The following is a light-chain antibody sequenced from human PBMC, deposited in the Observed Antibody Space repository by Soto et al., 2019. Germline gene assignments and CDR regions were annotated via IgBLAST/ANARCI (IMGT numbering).Light chain of an antibody. J-gene: IGKJ5*01. CDR2: GAS. CDR1: QSVSSSY. CDR3: QQYGSSPPIT. V-gene: IGKV3-20*01. Sequence: EIMLKLSLGTLSLSKGERATLSCRASQSVSSSYLAWYQQKPGQAPRLLIYGASSRATGIPDRFSGSGSGTDFTLTISRLEPEDFAVYYCQQYGSSPPITFGQVARLEIK.